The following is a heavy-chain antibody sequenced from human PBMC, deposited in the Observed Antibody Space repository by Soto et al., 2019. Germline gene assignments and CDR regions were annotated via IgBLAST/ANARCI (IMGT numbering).Heavy chain of an antibody. CDR2: IIPIFGTA. CDR3: AILPLGYSYVLEDY. Sequence: QVQLVQSGAEVKKPGSSVKVSCKASGGTFSSYAISWVRQAPGQGLEWMGGIIPIFGTANYAQKFQGRVTITADESTSTAYMELSSLRSEDTAVYYCAILPLGYSYVLEDYWGQGTLVTVSS. J-gene: IGHJ4*02. V-gene: IGHV1-69*12. CDR1: GGTFSSYA. D-gene: IGHD5-18*01.